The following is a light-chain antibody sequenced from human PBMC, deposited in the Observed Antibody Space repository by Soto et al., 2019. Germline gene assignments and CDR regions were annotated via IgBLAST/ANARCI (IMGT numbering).Light chain of an antibody. CDR2: KTS. J-gene: IGKJ2*01. CDR3: HQYNTCY. CDR1: QSLNSW. Sequence: DIQMTQSPSTLSASVGDRVSITCRASQSLNSWLAWYQQKPGKAPKLLIYKTSTLESGVPSRFSGSGSGTEFTLTISNLQPDDFATYYCHQYNTCYFGQGTKVDIK. V-gene: IGKV1-5*03.